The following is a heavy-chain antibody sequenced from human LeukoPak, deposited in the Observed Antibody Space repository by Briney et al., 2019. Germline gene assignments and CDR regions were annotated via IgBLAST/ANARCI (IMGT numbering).Heavy chain of an antibody. D-gene: IGHD3-9*01. CDR1: GGSISSYY. V-gene: IGHV4-39*07. Sequence: SETLSLTCTVSGGSISSYYWSWIRQPPGKGLEWIGSIYYSGSTYYNPSLKSRVTISVDTSKNQFSLKLSSVTAADTAVYYCARLGLTGYSLDYWGQGTLVTVSS. J-gene: IGHJ4*02. CDR2: IYYSGST. CDR3: ARLGLTGYSLDY.